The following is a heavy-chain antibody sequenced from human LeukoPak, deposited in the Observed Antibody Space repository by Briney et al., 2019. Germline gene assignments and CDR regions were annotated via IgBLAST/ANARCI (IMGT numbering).Heavy chain of an antibody. Sequence: GGSLRLSCAASGFTFDDYAMHWVRQAPGKGLEWVSGISWNSGGIGYADSVKGRFTISRDNAKNSLYLQMNSLRAEDMALYYCAKTKSPFLPQEAFDIWGQGTMVTVSS. D-gene: IGHD3-3*01. V-gene: IGHV3-9*03. CDR3: AKTKSPFLPQEAFDI. CDR2: ISWNSGGI. J-gene: IGHJ3*02. CDR1: GFTFDDYA.